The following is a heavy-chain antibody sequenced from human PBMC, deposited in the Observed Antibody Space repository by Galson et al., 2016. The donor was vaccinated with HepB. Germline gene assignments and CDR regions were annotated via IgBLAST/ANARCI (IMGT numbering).Heavy chain of an antibody. CDR3: AKGASLVQGVIARDY. V-gene: IGHV3-9*01. D-gene: IGHD3-10*01. CDR2: ISWNSGTI. J-gene: IGHJ4*02. CDR1: GFTFDDYA. Sequence: SLRLSCAASGFTFDDYAMHWVRQGPRKGLEWVSGISWNSGTIGYADSVKGRFTVSRDNAKNSLFLQMNSLRPEDTAFYYCAKGASLVQGVIARDYWGQGTLVTVSA.